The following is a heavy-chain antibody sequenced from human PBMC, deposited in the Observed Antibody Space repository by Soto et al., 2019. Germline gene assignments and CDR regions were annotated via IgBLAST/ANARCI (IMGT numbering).Heavy chain of an antibody. CDR3: AKGLTYSTVGSI. J-gene: IGHJ3*02. Sequence: GGSLRLSCAASGFTVSNSYMSWVRQTPGKGLEWVSIIYSGGSIYYADSVKGRFTISRDNSKNTLYLQMNSLRAEDTAVYYCAKGLTYSTVGSIWGQGAMVTVSS. V-gene: IGHV3-53*05. CDR2: IYSGGSI. CDR1: GFTVSNSY. D-gene: IGHD3-9*01.